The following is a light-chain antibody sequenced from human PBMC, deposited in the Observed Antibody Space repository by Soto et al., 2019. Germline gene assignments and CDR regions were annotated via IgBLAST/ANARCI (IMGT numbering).Light chain of an antibody. V-gene: IGKV2-30*01. J-gene: IGKJ5*01. CDR3: LVGTHGVT. CDR2: KVS. Sequence: DVVMTQSPLSLPVTLGQPASISCRSNQSLVYSDGNAYLNWFQQRPGQSPRRLIYKVSNRDSGVPDRFSGGGSGTDFTLRISRVEAEDVGVYYCLVGTHGVTFGQGTRLEIK. CDR1: QSLVYSDGNAY.